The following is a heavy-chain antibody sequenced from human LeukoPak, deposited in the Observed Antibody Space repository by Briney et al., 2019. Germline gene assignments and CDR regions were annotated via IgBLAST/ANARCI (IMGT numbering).Heavy chain of an antibody. CDR1: GGSISSSSYY. D-gene: IGHD3-3*01. V-gene: IGHV4-39*01. J-gene: IGHJ6*03. CDR2: IYYSGST. CDR3: ASRGVINYYYYMDV. Sequence: SETLSLTCTVSGGSISSSSYYWGWIRQPPGKGLEWIGSIYYSGSTYYNPSLKSRVTISVDTSKNQFSLKLSSVTAADTAVYYCASRGVINYYYYMDVWGKGTTVTVSS.